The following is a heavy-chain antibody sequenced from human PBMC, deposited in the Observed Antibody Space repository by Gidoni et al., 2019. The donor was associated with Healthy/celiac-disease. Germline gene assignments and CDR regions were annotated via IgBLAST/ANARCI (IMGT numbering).Heavy chain of an antibody. CDR3: ARDRLGYCSSTSCIGWFDP. J-gene: IGHJ5*02. CDR1: GRSISSGDYY. D-gene: IGHD2-2*01. V-gene: IGHV4-30-4*01. Sequence: QVQLQESGPGLVQPSQTLSLTCPVSGRSISSGDYYWSWIRQPPGKGLEWIGYIYYSGSTYYNPSLKSRVTISVDTSKNQFSLKLSSVTAADTSVYYCARDRLGYCSSTSCIGWFDPWGQGTLVTVSS. CDR2: IYYSGST.